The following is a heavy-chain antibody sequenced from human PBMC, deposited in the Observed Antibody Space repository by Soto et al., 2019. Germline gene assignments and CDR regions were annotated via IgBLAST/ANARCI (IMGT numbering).Heavy chain of an antibody. Sequence: GGSLRLSCAASGFTFSSYAMSWVRQAPGKGLEWVSAISGSGGSTYYADSVKGRFTISRDNSKNTLYLQMNSLRAEDTAVYYCATLQQLVPPYYGMDVWGQGTTVTVSS. D-gene: IGHD6-13*01. CDR2: ISGSGGST. CDR3: ATLQQLVPPYYGMDV. J-gene: IGHJ6*02. CDR1: GFTFSSYA. V-gene: IGHV3-23*01.